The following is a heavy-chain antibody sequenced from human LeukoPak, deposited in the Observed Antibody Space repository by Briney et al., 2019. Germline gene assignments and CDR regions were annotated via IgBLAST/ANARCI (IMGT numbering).Heavy chain of an antibody. CDR3: ARGYYDSSGYYPRPYFDY. CDR2: MYYSGST. Sequence: SESLSLTCTVSGGSISSYYWSWIRQPPGKGLEWIGYMYYSGSTNYNPSLKSRVTISVDTSKNQFSLKLSSVTAADTAVYYCARGYYDSSGYYPRPYFDYWGQGTLVTPSA. D-gene: IGHD3-22*01. CDR1: GGSISSYY. J-gene: IGHJ4*02. V-gene: IGHV4-59*01.